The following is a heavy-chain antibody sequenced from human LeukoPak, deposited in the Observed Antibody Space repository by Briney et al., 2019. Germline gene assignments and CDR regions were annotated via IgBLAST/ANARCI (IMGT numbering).Heavy chain of an antibody. CDR2: VNAYNGDS. J-gene: IGHJ4*02. D-gene: IGHD3-10*01. V-gene: IGHV1-18*04. Sequence: ASVKVSCKASGYTFTSYGISWVRQALGQGLEWMGWVNAYNGDSNYAQNLQGRVSMTTDTSTSTAYMDLWSLRSDDTAVYYCARDRDTVFRGAPDYWGQGTLVTVSS. CDR3: ARDRDTVFRGAPDY. CDR1: GYTFTSYG.